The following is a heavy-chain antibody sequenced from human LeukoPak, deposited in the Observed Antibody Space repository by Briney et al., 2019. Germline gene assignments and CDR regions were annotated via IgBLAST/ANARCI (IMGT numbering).Heavy chain of an antibody. CDR2: ILYDGVNK. J-gene: IGHJ2*01. CDR3: ARFLESGAHWYFDL. CDR1: GFNFGSFG. D-gene: IGHD7-27*01. Sequence: GGSLRLFCTASGFNFGSFGMHWVRQAPGKGREGVAVILYDGVNKHYADSVKGRFTVSRDNAKNSLYLQMNSLRAEDTAVYYCARFLESGAHWYFDLWGRGTLVTVSS. V-gene: IGHV3-30*03.